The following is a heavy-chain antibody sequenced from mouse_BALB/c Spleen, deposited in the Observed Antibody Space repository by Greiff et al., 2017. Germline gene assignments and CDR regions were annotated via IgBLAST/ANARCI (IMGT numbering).Heavy chain of an antibody. D-gene: IGHD1-1*01. CDR3: ARWGFITTVVGDWYFDV. V-gene: IGHV1-7*01. CDR2: INPSTGYT. Sequence: QVQLQQSGAELAKPGASVKMSCKASGYTFTSYWMHWVKQRPGQGLEWIGYINPSTGYTEYNQKFKDKATLTADKSSSTAYMQLSSLTSEDSAVYYCARWGFITTVVGDWYFDVWGAGTTVTVSS. J-gene: IGHJ1*01. CDR1: GYTFTSYW.